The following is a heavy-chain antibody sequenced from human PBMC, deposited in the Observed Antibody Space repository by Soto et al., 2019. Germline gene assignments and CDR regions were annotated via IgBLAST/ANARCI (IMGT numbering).Heavy chain of an antibody. D-gene: IGHD3-3*01. J-gene: IGHJ4*02. V-gene: IGHV3-48*03. CDR3: ANDFWSEYR. CDR1: GFTFSTYE. CDR2: ISGSSSMI. Sequence: GGSLRLSCVASGFTFSTYEMNWVRQAPGRGLEWISYISGSSSMIYYTDSVKGRFTISRDNAKNSLYLQMNSLRAEDTAVYYCANDFWSEYRWGQGTLVTVSS.